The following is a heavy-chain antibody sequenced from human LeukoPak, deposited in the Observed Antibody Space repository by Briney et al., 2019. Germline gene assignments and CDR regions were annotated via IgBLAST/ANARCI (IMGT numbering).Heavy chain of an antibody. J-gene: IGHJ6*03. D-gene: IGHD3-22*01. CDR3: ARVRNYYDSSGYHGYYMDV. V-gene: IGHV3-11*04. CDR2: ISSSGSTI. Sequence: GGSLRLSCAASGFTFSDYYMSWIRQAPGKGLEWVSYISSSGSTIYYADSVKGRFTISRDNAKNSLYLRMNSLRAEDTAVYYCARVRNYYDSSGYHGYYMDVWGKETTVTVSS. CDR1: GFTFSDYY.